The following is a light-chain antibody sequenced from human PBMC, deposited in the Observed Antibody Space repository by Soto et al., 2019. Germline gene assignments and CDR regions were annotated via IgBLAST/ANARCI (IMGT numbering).Light chain of an antibody. J-gene: IGLJ2*01. CDR2: DVT. V-gene: IGLV2-14*03. CDR3: SSYTTMRTVK. CDR1: SSDVGGSNH. Sequence: QSALTQPASVSGSPGQAITISCTGTSSDVGGSNHVSWYQQHPDKAPRLMIYDVTNRPSGVSNRFSGSKSGNTASLTISGRQAEDEADYYCSSYTTMRTVKFGGGTKLTVL.